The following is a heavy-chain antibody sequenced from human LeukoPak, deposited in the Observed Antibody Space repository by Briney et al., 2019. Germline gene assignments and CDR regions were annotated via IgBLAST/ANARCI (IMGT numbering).Heavy chain of an antibody. D-gene: IGHD2-8*02. V-gene: IGHV1-2*02. Sequence: ASVKVSCKASAYIFTAYYLHWVRQAPGQGLEWVAWINPKSGGTNYARRFQGRVTVTSDTSVSTAYMELTSLTSDDTAVYYCARAGHRSDAFDIWGQGTMVTVSS. CDR3: ARAGHRSDAFDI. CDR2: INPKSGGT. J-gene: IGHJ3*02. CDR1: AYIFTAYY.